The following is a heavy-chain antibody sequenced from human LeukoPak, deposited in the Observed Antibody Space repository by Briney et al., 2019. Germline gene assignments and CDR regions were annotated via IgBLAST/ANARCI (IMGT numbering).Heavy chain of an antibody. V-gene: IGHV3-74*01. Sequence: PGGSLRLSCAASGFTFSSYWMHWVRQAPGKGLVWVSRINSDGSSTSYADSVKGRFTISRDNAKNTLHLQMSSLTADDTGVYYCARVRSGSDDWVDPWGQGTLVTVSS. CDR2: INSDGSST. CDR3: ARVRSGSDDWVDP. J-gene: IGHJ5*02. CDR1: GFTFSSYW. D-gene: IGHD3-3*01.